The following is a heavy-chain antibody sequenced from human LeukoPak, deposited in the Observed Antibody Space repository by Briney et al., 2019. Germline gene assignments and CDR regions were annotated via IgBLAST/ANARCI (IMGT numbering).Heavy chain of an antibody. CDR2: INPKSGGT. V-gene: IGHV1-2*02. CDR1: GYPFTCYY. Sequence: SVKVSCQTSGYPFTCYYMHWVRQAPGQGLEWMGWINPKSGGTNYAQRFQGRVTMTRDTSISTAYMELSRLRSDDSAVYYCARYFYDSSGSSSDAYDIWGQGTMVTVSS. D-gene: IGHD3-22*01. J-gene: IGHJ3*02. CDR3: ARYFYDSSGSSSDAYDI.